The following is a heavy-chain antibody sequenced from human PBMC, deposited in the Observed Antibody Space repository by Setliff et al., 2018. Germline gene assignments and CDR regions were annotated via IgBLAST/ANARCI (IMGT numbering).Heavy chain of an antibody. D-gene: IGHD6-13*01. J-gene: IGHJ6*03. Sequence: GGSLRLSCAASGFTFSNYAMHWVRQAPGKGLEYVSAISSNGSSTYYADSVKGRFTISRDNSENTLYLQMGSLRAEDMAVYYCARAAYSTRWYGYYYYMDVWGKGTTVTVSS. CDR2: ISSNGSST. CDR3: ARAAYSTRWYGYYYYMDV. V-gene: IGHV3-64*02. CDR1: GFTFSNYA.